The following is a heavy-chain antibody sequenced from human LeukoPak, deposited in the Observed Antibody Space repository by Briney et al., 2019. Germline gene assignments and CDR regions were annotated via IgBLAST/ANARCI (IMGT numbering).Heavy chain of an antibody. CDR1: GFTFSSYS. CDR2: ISSSGSTI. CDR3: ARDSYYDSSGYFEPNY. D-gene: IGHD3-22*01. J-gene: IGHJ4*02. Sequence: PGGSLRLSCAASGFTFSSYSMNWVRQAPGKGLEWVSYISSSGSTIYYADSVKGRFTISRDNAKNSLHLQMNSLRAEDTAVYYCARDSYYDSSGYFEPNYWGQGTLVTVSS. V-gene: IGHV3-48*04.